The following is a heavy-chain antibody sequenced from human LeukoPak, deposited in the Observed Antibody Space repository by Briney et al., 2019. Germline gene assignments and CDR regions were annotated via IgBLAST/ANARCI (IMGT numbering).Heavy chain of an antibody. V-gene: IGHV3-11*01. D-gene: IGHD3-3*01. CDR2: ISSSGSTI. CDR3: ARVLREWLLFGWFDP. J-gene: IGHJ5*02. Sequence: PGGSLRLSCAASGFTFSDYYMSWIRQAPGKGLEWVSYISSSGSTIYYADSLKGRFTISWDNAKNSLYLQMNSLRAEDTAVYYCARVLREWLLFGWFDPWGQGTLVTVSS. CDR1: GFTFSDYY.